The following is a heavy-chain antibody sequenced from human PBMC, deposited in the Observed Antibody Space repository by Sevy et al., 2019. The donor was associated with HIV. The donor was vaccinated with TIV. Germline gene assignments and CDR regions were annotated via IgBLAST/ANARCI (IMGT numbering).Heavy chain of an antibody. V-gene: IGHV3-30*04. CDR1: GFTFSSYA. CDR3: ARFPPQRAFDI. CDR2: ISYDGSNT. J-gene: IGHJ3*02. Sequence: GGSLRLSCVGSGFTFSSYALHWVRQAPDKGLEWVAVISYDGSNTYYADSVKGRFTISRDNSKNTLYLQINSLRADDTAVFYCARFPPQRAFDIWGQGPTVTVSS.